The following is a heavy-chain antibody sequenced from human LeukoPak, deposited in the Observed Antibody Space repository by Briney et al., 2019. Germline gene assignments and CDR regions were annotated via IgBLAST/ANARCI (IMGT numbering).Heavy chain of an antibody. J-gene: IGHJ4*02. V-gene: IGHV4-4*02. CDR1: GGSISSSNW. CDR3: AVYGQSYFFDY. CDR2: IYHSGST. D-gene: IGHD5/OR15-5a*01. Sequence: SETLSLTCAVSGGSISSSNWWSWVRQPPGEGLEWIGEIYHSGSTNYNPSLKSRVTISVDKSKNQFSLKLSSVTAADTAVYYCAVYGQSYFFDYWGQGTLVTVSS.